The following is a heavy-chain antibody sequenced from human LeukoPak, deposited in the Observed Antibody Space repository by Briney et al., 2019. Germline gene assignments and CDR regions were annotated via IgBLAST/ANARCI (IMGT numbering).Heavy chain of an antibody. D-gene: IGHD1-26*01. CDR2: IHPDSGGT. CDR1: GHTFAGYY. J-gene: IGHJ3*01. V-gene: IGHV1-2*02. Sequence: ASVKVSCKASGHTFAGYYMYWVRQAPGQGFEWVGWIHPDSGGTHSAQHLQGRVTMTWDRSITTAYMELSRLESDDTAVYYCARRLVDSNDGYDVWGQGTMVTVSS. CDR3: ARRLVDSNDGYDV.